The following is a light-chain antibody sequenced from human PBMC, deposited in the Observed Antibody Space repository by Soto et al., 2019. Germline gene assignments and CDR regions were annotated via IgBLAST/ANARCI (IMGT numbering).Light chain of an antibody. CDR3: QPYGRSPTFT. CDR2: GAS. J-gene: IGKJ3*01. CDR1: QSVSSRY. V-gene: IGKV3-20*01. Sequence: EIVLTQSPGTLSLSPGERATLSCRASQSVSSRYLAWYQQKPGQAPRLLIYGASSRATGIPDRFSGSGSGTHFCITIRRLEPEDFAVYYCQPYGRSPTFTFGPGTKVDIK.